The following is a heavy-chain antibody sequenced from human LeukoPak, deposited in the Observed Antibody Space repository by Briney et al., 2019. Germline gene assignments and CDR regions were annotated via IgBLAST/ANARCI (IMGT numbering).Heavy chain of an antibody. Sequence: PGGSLRLSCAASGFTFSSYEMHWVRQTPGKGLEWVSYISSSGSTMYYADSVKGRFTISRDNAKNSLYLQMSSQRAEDTAVYYCATLRPRQQLVVDHWGQGTLVTVSS. J-gene: IGHJ4*02. CDR1: GFTFSSYE. D-gene: IGHD6-13*01. CDR3: ATLRPRQQLVVDH. CDR2: ISSSGSTM. V-gene: IGHV3-48*03.